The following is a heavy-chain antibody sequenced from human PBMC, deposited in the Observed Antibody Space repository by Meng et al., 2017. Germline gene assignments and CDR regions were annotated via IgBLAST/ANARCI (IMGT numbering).Heavy chain of an antibody. Sequence: QVQLQQGGAGLLKPSETLSLPCAVYGGSFSGYYWSWIRQPPGKGLEWIGEINHSGSTNYNPSLKSRVTISVDTSKNQFSLKLSPVTAADTAVYYCAGAQTGTREIDYWGQGTLVTVSS. CDR1: GGSFSGYY. D-gene: IGHD1-1*01. CDR3: AGAQTGTREIDY. J-gene: IGHJ4*02. CDR2: INHSGST. V-gene: IGHV4-34*01.